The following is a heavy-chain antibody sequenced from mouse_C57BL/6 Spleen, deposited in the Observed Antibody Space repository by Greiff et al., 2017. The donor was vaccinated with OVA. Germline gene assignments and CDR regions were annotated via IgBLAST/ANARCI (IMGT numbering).Heavy chain of an antibody. CDR2: INPSSGYT. CDR1: GYTFTSYT. CDR3: ARWAYYGSSDYAMDY. D-gene: IGHD1-1*01. V-gene: IGHV1-4*01. Sequence: VQLQQSGAELARPGASVKMSCKASGYTFTSYTMHWVKQRPGQGLEWIGYINPSSGYTKYNQKFKDKATLTADKSSSTAFMQLSSLTSEDSAVYYCARWAYYGSSDYAMDYWGQGTSVTVSS. J-gene: IGHJ4*01.